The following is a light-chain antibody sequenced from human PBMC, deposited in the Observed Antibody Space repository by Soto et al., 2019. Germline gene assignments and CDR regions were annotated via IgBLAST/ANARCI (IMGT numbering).Light chain of an antibody. V-gene: IGKV3-20*01. CDR2: GAS. J-gene: IGKJ1*01. CDR3: QQYGSSPPTWT. CDR1: QSVSSSY. Sequence: EIVLTQSPGTLSLSPGERATLSCRASQSVSSSYLAWYQQKPGQAPRLLIYGASSRATGIPDRFSGSGSGTNFTLNISRLEPEEFAVYYCQQYGSSPPTWTFGQETKQEIK.